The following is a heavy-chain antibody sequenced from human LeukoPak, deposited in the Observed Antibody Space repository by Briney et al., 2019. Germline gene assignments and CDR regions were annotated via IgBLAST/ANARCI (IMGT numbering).Heavy chain of an antibody. D-gene: IGHD6-19*01. CDR2: IKQDGSEK. CDR3: ARVIRPAASHSSGWSDY. V-gene: IGHV3-7*01. Sequence: PGGSLRLSCAASGFTFSSYWMSWVRQAPGKGLEWVANIKQDGSEKYYVDSVKGRFTISRDNAKNSLYLQMNSLRAEDTAVYYCARVIRPAASHSSGWSDYWGQGTLVTVSS. J-gene: IGHJ4*02. CDR1: GFTFSSYW.